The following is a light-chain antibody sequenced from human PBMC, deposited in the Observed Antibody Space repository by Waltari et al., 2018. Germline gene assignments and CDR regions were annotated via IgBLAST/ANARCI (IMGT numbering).Light chain of an antibody. CDR3: QQFNSYPYT. V-gene: IGKV1-13*02. J-gene: IGKJ2*01. Sequence: AIQLTQSPSSLSAPVADTVILTCRASQGISNSLAWYQQRSGRAPKLLIYDASNLQSGVPLRFSGSGSGTDFTLTISSLQPDDFATYYCQQFNSYPYTFGQGTRLEI. CDR2: DAS. CDR1: QGISNS.